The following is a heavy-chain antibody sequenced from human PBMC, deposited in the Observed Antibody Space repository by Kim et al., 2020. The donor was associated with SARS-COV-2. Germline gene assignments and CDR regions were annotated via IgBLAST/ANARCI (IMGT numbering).Heavy chain of an antibody. V-gene: IGHV4-34*01. D-gene: IGHD3-9*01. CDR3: SRGGGYYDILAGYYKSLQPGLYYFDY. CDR2: INHSGST. CDR1: GGSFSGYY. J-gene: IGHJ4*02. Sequence: SETLSLTCAVYGGSFSGYYWSWIRQPPGKGLEWIGEINHSGSTNYNPSLKSRVTISVDTSKNQFSLKLSSVTAEDTAVYYCSRGGGYYDILAGYYKSLQPGLYYFDYWGQGTLVTVSS.